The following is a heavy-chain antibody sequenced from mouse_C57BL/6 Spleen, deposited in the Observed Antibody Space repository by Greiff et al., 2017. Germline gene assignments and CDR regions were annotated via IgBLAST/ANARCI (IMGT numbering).Heavy chain of an antibody. D-gene: IGHD2-2*01. CDR3: ANGYDGY. CDR2: IYPGDGDT. Sequence: VKLQESGAELVKPGASVKISCKASGYAFSRYWMNWVKQRPGKGREWIGQIYPGDGDTNNNGKFKGKDTLTADKSSSTAYMQLSSLTSEDSAVYFCANGYDGYWGQGTTLTVSS. CDR1: GYAFSRYW. J-gene: IGHJ2*01. V-gene: IGHV1-80*01.